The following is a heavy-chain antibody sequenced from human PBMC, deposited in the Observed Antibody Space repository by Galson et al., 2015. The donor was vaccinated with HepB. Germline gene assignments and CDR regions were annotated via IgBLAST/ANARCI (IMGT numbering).Heavy chain of an antibody. CDR1: GFTFSSYA. V-gene: IGHV3-23*01. D-gene: IGHD3-10*01. CDR2: ISGSGGST. J-gene: IGHJ4*02. CDR3: AKGSLRITMVRGVISK. Sequence: SLRLSCAASGFTFSSYAMSWVRQAPGKGLEWVSAISGSGGSTYYADSVKGRFTISRDNSKNTLYLQMNSLRAEDTAVYYCAKGSLRITMVRGVISKWGQGTLVTVSS.